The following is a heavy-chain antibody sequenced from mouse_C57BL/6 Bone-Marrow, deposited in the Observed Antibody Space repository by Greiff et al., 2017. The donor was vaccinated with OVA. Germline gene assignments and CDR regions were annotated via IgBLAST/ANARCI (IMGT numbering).Heavy chain of an antibody. J-gene: IGHJ1*03. Sequence: RPEQGLEWIGWIDPENGDTAYASKFQGKATITADTSSNTAYLQLSSLTSEDTAVYYCTTADWYFDVWGTGTTVTVSS. CDR2: IDPENGDT. CDR3: TTADWYFDV. V-gene: IGHV14-4*01.